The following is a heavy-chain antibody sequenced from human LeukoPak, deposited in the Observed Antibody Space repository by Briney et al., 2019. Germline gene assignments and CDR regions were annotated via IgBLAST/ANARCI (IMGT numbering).Heavy chain of an antibody. D-gene: IGHD3-9*01. CDR3: ARDSFDILTGKDFDY. Sequence: ASVKVSCKASGYTFTGYYMHWVRQAPGQGLEWMGWINPNSGGTNCAQKFQGRVTMTRDTSISTAYMELSRLRSDDTAVYYCARDSFDILTGKDFDYWGQGTLVTVSS. J-gene: IGHJ4*02. CDR2: INPNSGGT. V-gene: IGHV1-2*02. CDR1: GYTFTGYY.